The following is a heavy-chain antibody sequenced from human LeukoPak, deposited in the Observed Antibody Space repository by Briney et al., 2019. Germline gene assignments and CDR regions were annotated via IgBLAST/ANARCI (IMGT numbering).Heavy chain of an antibody. D-gene: IGHD3-22*01. CDR2: ISGGGGST. CDR3: AKKESSSYSSSFDY. J-gene: IGHJ4*02. V-gene: IGHV3-23*01. CDR1: GFTFSSYG. Sequence: GGSLRLSCAASGFTFSSYGMSWVRQAPGKWLEWVSGISGGGGSTYYADSVKGRFTISRDNSRKPLYMQMTSLRAEDTAVYYCAKKESSSYSSSFDYWGQGTLVTVSS.